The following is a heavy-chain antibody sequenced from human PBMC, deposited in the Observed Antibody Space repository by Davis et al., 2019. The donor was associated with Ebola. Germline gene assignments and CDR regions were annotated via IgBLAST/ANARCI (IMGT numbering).Heavy chain of an antibody. CDR2: INHSGSP. Sequence: SEPLSLTCAVYGGSFSGYYWSWIRQPPGRGLEWIGAINHSGSPNYNPSLKSRVTISVDTSKNQFSLKVTSVTAADTAVYYCARGLGMGWFDPWGQGTLVTVSS. D-gene: IGHD6-13*01. J-gene: IGHJ5*02. CDR1: GGSFSGYY. CDR3: ARGLGMGWFDP. V-gene: IGHV4-34*01.